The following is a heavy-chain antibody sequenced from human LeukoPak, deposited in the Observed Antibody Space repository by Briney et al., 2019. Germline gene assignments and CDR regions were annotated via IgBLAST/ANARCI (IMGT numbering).Heavy chain of an antibody. V-gene: IGHV3-15*01. CDR2: IKSKTDGGTT. CDR1: GFTFNNAW. CDR3: ARGPLVGALNWFDP. D-gene: IGHD1-26*01. J-gene: IGHJ5*02. Sequence: PGGSLRLSCAASGFTFNNAWMNWVRQAPGKGLEWVGRIKSKTDGGTTDYAAPVKGRFTISRDDSKNTLYMQMNSLRVEDTAVYYCARGPLVGALNWFDPWGQGTLVTVSS.